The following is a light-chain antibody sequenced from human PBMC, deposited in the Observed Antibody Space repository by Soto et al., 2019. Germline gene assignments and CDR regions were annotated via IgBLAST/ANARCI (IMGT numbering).Light chain of an antibody. CDR2: EVV. J-gene: IGLJ1*01. V-gene: IGLV2-8*01. CDR1: RNDIGVYDF. Sequence: SVLTQPPSASGSPGQSVTISCTGTRNDIGVYDFVSWYQHHPGKAPRLIIYEVVQRPSGVPDRFSGSKSGNTASLTVSGLQDADEADYFCKSYDGRNTYVFGSGTKVTV. CDR3: KSYDGRNTYV.